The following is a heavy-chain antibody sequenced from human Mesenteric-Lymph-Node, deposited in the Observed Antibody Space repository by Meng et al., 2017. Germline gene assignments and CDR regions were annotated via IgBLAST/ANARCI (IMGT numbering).Heavy chain of an antibody. Sequence: ESLKISCVVSDYSVVTAYYWGWIRQSPGKGLEWIGCRFHSGSTYYNPSLRSRVAISLDTSKNQVSLKLTSVTAADSAVYYCATQRGGIDYWGQGAQVTVSS. CDR3: ATQRGGIDY. J-gene: IGHJ4*02. CDR1: DYSVVTAYY. V-gene: IGHV4-38-2*01. D-gene: IGHD3-16*01. CDR2: RFHSGST.